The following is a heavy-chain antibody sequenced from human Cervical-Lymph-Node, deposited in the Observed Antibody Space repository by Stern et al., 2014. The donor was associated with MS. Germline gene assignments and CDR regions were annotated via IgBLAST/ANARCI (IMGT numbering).Heavy chain of an antibody. CDR2: INHSGGT. CDR3: ARDPYSRFYGMDV. V-gene: IGHV4-34*01. D-gene: IGHD1-26*01. CDR1: GGSFSGYY. J-gene: IGHJ6*02. Sequence: QVQLQQWGAGLLKPSETLSLTCAVYGGSFSGYYWSWIRQPPGKGLEWIGEINHSGGTNYNPSPKSRVTISVDTSKNQFSLKVSSVTAADTAVYYCARDPYSRFYGMDVWGQGTTVTVSS.